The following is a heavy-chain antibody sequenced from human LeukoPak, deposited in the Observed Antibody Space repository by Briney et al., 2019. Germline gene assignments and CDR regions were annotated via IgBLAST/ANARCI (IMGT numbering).Heavy chain of an antibody. V-gene: IGHV3-64D*09. D-gene: IGHD2-15*01. J-gene: IGHJ6*02. CDR3: VRGYSFGPYGMDV. CDR1: GFPFSSYA. CDR2: ISDSGGST. Sequence: GGSLRLSCSASGFPFSSYAMHWVRQAPGKGLEYVSAISDSGGSTYYADSVKGRFTISRDNSKNTLYLQINSLIADDTAVYFCVRGYSFGPYGMDVWGQGTTVTVSS.